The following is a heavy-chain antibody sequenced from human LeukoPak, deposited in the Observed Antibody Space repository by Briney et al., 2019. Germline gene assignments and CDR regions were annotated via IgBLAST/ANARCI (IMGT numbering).Heavy chain of an antibody. V-gene: IGHV4-59*12. Sequence: SETLSLTCTVSGGSISSYYWSWIRQPPGKGLEWNGSIYYSGSTNYNPSLKSRVTISVDTSKNHFSLKLGSVTAADTAVYYCAGETTYYHFWVGDLYNNWFDPWGQGTLVTVSS. CDR1: GGSISSYY. CDR2: IYYSGST. J-gene: IGHJ5*02. D-gene: IGHD3-3*01. CDR3: AGETTYYHFWVGDLYNNWFDP.